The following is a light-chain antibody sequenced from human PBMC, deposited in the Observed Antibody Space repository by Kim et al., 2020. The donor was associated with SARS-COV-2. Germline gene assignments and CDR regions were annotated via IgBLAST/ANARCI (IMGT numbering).Light chain of an antibody. CDR2: GAS. CDR3: QQYNNWPPMYT. J-gene: IGKJ2*01. Sequence: EIVMTQSPATLSVSPGERATLSCRASQSISNNLAWYQQKPGQAPRLLIQGASTRATGIPARFSGSGSGTEFTLTISSLQSEDSAFYYCQQYNNWPPMYTFGQGTKLEI. V-gene: IGKV3-15*01. CDR1: QSISNN.